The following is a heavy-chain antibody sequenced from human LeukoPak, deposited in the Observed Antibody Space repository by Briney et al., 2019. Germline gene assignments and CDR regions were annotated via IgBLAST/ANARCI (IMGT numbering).Heavy chain of an antibody. Sequence: SQTLSLTCAISGDSVSSNSAAWNWIRQSPSRGLEWLGRTYYRSKWYNDYAVSVKSRITINPDTSKNQFSLQLNSVTPEDTAVYYRARGIDYYDSSGYYDGINWFDPWGQGTLVTVSS. J-gene: IGHJ5*02. CDR2: TYYRSKWYN. V-gene: IGHV6-1*01. D-gene: IGHD3-22*01. CDR1: GDSVSSNSAA. CDR3: ARGIDYYDSSGYYDGINWFDP.